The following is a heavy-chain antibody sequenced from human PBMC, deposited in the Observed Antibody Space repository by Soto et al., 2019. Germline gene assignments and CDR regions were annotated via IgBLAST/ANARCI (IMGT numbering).Heavy chain of an antibody. J-gene: IGHJ4*02. CDR1: SGSISSSSYY. CDR3: ARSYGDYVDY. V-gene: IGHV4-39*01. Sequence: SETLSLTCTVSSGSISSSSYYWGWIRQPPGKGLEWIGSIYYSGSTYYNPSLKSRVTISVDTSKNQFSLKLSSVTAADTAVYYCARSYGDYVDYWGQGTLVTVSS. D-gene: IGHD4-17*01. CDR2: IYYSGST.